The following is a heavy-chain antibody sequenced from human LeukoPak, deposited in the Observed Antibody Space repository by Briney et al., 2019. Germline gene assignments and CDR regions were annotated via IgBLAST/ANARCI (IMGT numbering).Heavy chain of an antibody. Sequence: ASVKVSCKASGYTFTGYYMHWVRQAPGQGLEWMGWINPNSGGTNYAQKFQGRVTMTRDTSISTAYMELSRLRSDDTAVYYCARETGIAVAAHYYYYYMDVWGKGTTVTVSS. J-gene: IGHJ6*03. D-gene: IGHD6-19*01. V-gene: IGHV1-2*02. CDR3: ARETGIAVAAHYYYYYMDV. CDR1: GYTFTGYY. CDR2: INPNSGGT.